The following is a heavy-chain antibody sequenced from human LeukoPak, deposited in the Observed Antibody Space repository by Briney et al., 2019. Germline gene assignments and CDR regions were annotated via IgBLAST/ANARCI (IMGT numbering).Heavy chain of an antibody. Sequence: SETLSLTCTVPGGSISSYYWSWIRQPPGKGLQWIGYIYYSGSTNYNPSLKSRVTISVDTSKNQFSLKLSSVTAADTAVYYCAKIAVAGFDAFDIWGQGTMVTVSS. J-gene: IGHJ3*02. CDR2: IYYSGST. CDR1: GGSISSYY. D-gene: IGHD6-19*01. V-gene: IGHV4-59*01. CDR3: AKIAVAGFDAFDI.